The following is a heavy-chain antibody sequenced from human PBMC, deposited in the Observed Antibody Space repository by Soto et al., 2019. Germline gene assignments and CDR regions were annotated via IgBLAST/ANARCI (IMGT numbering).Heavy chain of an antibody. D-gene: IGHD1-20*01. V-gene: IGHV3-23*01. CDR3: GKSLHNWSSVPDY. Sequence: EVQLLESGGGLVQPGGSLRLSCAASGFTFSSYGMSWVRQAPGKGLEWVSVISGSGDSTYYADSVKGRFTISRDNSQNTLNLQMNSLRAEDTAVYYCGKSLHNWSSVPDYWGQGTLVTVSS. CDR2: ISGSGDST. CDR1: GFTFSSYG. J-gene: IGHJ4*02.